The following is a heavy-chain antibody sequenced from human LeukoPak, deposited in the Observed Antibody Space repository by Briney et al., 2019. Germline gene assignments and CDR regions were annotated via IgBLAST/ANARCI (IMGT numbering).Heavy chain of an antibody. V-gene: IGHV3-43D*03. Sequence: GGSLRPSCAASGFTFDDYAMHWVRQAPGKGLEWVSFISWDGGSTYYADSVKGRFTISRDNSKNSLYLQMNSLRAEDTALYYCAKGYSSSGSNDAFDIWGQGTMVTVSS. CDR1: GFTFDDYA. J-gene: IGHJ3*02. CDR2: ISWDGGST. D-gene: IGHD6-13*01. CDR3: AKGYSSSGSNDAFDI.